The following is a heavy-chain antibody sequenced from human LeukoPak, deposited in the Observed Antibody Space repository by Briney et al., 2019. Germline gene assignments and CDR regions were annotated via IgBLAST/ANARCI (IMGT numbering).Heavy chain of an antibody. CDR1: GGSISSSSYY. J-gene: IGHJ4*02. CDR3: ARGVMGATTRHSFDY. V-gene: IGHV4-39*07. CDR2: IYYSGST. Sequence: SETLSLTCTVSGGSISSSSYYWGWIRQPPGKGLEWIGSIYYSGSTYYNPSLKSRVTISVDTSKNQFSLKLSSVTAADTAVYYCARGVMGATTRHSFDYWGQGTLVTVSS. D-gene: IGHD1-26*01.